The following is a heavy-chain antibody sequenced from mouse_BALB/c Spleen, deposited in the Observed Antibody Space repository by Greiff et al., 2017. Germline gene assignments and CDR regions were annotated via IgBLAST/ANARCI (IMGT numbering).Heavy chain of an antibody. J-gene: IGHJ3*01. CDR2: IYWDDDK. V-gene: IGHV8-12*01. D-gene: IGHD4-1*01. Sequence: QVTLNVSGPGILQPSQTLSLTCSFSGFSLSTSGMGVSWIRQPSGKGLEWLAHIYWDDDKRYNPSLKSRLTISKDTSSNQVFLKITSVDTADTATYYCARSGNWDGKAWFAYWGQGTLVTVSA. CDR1: GFSLSTSGMG. CDR3: ARSGNWDGKAWFAY.